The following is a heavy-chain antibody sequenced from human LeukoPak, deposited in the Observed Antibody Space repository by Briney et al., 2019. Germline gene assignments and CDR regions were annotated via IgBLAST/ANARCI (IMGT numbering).Heavy chain of an antibody. D-gene: IGHD3-10*01. CDR2: ISGSGGST. Sequence: GGSLRLSCAASGFTFSSYGMSWVRQAPGKGLEWVSAISGSGGSTYYADSVKGWFTISRDNSKNTLYLQMNSLRAEDTAVYYCANSDYYGSGSYSEFDYWGQGTLVTVSS. J-gene: IGHJ4*02. CDR1: GFTFSSYG. V-gene: IGHV3-23*01. CDR3: ANSDYYGSGSYSEFDY.